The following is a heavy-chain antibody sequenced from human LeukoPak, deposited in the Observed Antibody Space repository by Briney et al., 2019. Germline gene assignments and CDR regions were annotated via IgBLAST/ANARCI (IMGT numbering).Heavy chain of an antibody. V-gene: IGHV4-30-2*01. Sequence: PSQTLSLTCAVSGGSISSGGYSWSWIRQPPGKGLEWIGYIYHSGSTYYNPSLKSRVTISVDRSKNQFSLKLSSVTAADTAVYHCARGFLRFDPWGQGTLVTVSS. CDR2: IYHSGST. J-gene: IGHJ5*02. CDR1: GGSISSGGYS. CDR3: ARGFLRFDP.